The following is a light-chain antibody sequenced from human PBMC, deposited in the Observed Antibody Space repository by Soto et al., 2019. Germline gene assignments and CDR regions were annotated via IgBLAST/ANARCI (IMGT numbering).Light chain of an antibody. Sequence: QSVLTQPPSASGTPGQRVTISCSGSSSNIGSDSVKWYQHLPGTAPNLLIYSNNQRPSGVPDRFSGSKSSTSASLAISGLQSEDEADYYCAAWDDSLNGVVFGGGTQLTVL. V-gene: IGLV1-44*01. CDR2: SNN. CDR3: AAWDDSLNGVV. J-gene: IGLJ7*01. CDR1: SSNIGSDS.